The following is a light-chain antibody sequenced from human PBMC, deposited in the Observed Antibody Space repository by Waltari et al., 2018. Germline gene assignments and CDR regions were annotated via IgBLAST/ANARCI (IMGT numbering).Light chain of an antibody. V-gene: IGLV2-23*01. CDR2: EGS. J-gene: IGLJ3*02. CDR1: SSDVGSYNL. Sequence: QSALTQPASVSGSPGQSITLSCTGTSSDVGSYNLVSWYHQHPGKAPKLMIYEGSKRPSGVSNRFSGSKSGNTASLTISGLQAEDEADYYCCSYAGSSRVFGGGTKLTVL. CDR3: CSYAGSSRV.